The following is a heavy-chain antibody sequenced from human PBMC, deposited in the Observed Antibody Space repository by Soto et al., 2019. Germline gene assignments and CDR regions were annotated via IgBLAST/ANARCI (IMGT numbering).Heavy chain of an antibody. D-gene: IGHD7-27*01. CDR1: GYTFTGYY. J-gene: IGHJ4*02. V-gene: IGHV1-2*04. CDR3: ARSLTGEGRYIFDY. CDR2: INPNSGGT. Sequence: ASVKVSCKASGYTFTGYYMHWVRQAPGQGLEWMGWINPNSGGTNYAQKFQGWVTMTRDTSISTAYMELSRLRSDDTAVYYCARSLTGEGRYIFDYWGQGTLVTVSS.